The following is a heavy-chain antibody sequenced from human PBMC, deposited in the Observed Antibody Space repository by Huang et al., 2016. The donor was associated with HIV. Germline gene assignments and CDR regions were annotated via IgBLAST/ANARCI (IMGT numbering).Heavy chain of an antibody. Sequence: VESGGRLVQPGGSIRLSCVGSTFTFGAYWMSWVRQTPGKGLEWVANIRQDESEKYYVDSVKGRCNISRDNAKKVLFLEMNNVTVEDTATYYCATKTGAMDIWGQGTTVTVS. V-gene: IGHV3-7*03. CDR1: TFTFGAYW. D-gene: IGHD1-7*01. CDR3: ATKTGAMDI. J-gene: IGHJ6*02. CDR2: IRQDESEK.